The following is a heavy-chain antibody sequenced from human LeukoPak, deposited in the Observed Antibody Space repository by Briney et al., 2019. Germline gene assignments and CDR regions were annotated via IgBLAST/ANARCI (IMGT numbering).Heavy chain of an antibody. CDR2: VNSDGSST. D-gene: IGHD6-19*01. CDR3: ARDNSGWSAYY. J-gene: IGHJ4*02. V-gene: IGHV3-74*01. CDR1: GFTVSSNY. Sequence: GGSLRLSCAASGFTVSSNYMSWVRQAPGRGLVWVSRVNSDGSSTNYADSVKGRFTISRDNARNTLYLQTNSLRADDTAVYYCARDNSGWSAYYWGQGTLVTVSS.